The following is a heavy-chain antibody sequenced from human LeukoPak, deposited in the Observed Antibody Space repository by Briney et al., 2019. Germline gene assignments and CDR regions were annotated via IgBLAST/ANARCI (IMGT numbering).Heavy chain of an antibody. V-gene: IGHV1-46*01. CDR2: INPSGGST. J-gene: IGHJ4*02. CDR3: ARLTVTTEYYFDY. D-gene: IGHD4-17*01. CDR1: GYTVTSYG. Sequence: ASVKVSCKASGYTVTSYGISWVRQAPGQGLEWMGIINPSGGSTSYAQKFQGRVTMTRDTSTSTVYMELSSLRSEDTAVYYCARLTVTTEYYFDYWGQGTLVTVSS.